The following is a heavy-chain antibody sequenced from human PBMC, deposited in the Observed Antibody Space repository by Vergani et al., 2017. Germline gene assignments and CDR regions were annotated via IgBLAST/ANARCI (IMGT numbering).Heavy chain of an antibody. CDR2: IYYSGST. V-gene: IGHV4-59*08. CDR3: ARHLRNYYYYGMDV. CDR1: GGSISSYY. Sequence: QVQLQESGPGLVKPSETLSLTCTVSGGSISSYYWSWIRQPPGKGLEWIGYIYYSGSTNYNPSLKSRVTISVDTSKNQFSLKLSSVTAAGTSVYYCARHLRNYYYYGMDVWGQGTTVTVSS. J-gene: IGHJ6*02.